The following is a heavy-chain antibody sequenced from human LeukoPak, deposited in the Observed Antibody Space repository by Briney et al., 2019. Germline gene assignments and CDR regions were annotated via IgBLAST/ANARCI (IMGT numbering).Heavy chain of an antibody. CDR2: ISSSSSTI. Sequence: GGSLRLSCAASGFTFSSYSMNWVRQAPGKGLEWVSYISSSSSTIYYADSVKGRFTISRDNAKNSLYLQMNSLRAEDTAVYYCARDVTVVTPVAFDIWGQGTMVTVSS. J-gene: IGHJ3*02. CDR1: GFTFSSYS. CDR3: ARDVTVVTPVAFDI. V-gene: IGHV3-48*04. D-gene: IGHD4-23*01.